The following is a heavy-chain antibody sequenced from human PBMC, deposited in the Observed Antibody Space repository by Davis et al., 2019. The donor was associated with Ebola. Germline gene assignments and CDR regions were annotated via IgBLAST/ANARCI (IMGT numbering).Heavy chain of an antibody. V-gene: IGHV1-46*01. D-gene: IGHD3-22*01. CDR1: GYTFVSYY. J-gene: IGHJ4*02. Sequence: ASVKVSCKASGYTFVSYYIHWVRQAPGQGLEWMGIINPSGGTTSNAQKFQGRVTMTTDTSTSTVYMELSSLRAEDTAVYYCARTRNYYDSSGYLNYWGQGTLVTVSS. CDR3: ARTRNYYDSSGYLNY. CDR2: INPSGGTT.